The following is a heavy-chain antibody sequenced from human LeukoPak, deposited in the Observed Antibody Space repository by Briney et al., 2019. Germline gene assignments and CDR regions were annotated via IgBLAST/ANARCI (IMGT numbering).Heavy chain of an antibody. CDR3: ARDRGAYSSGLFDY. D-gene: IGHD6-19*01. Sequence: ASVKVSCKASGYTFTGYYMHWVRQAPGQGLEWMGWINPNSGGTNYAQKFQGRVTMTRDTSISTAYMELSRLRSDDTAVYYCARDRGAYSSGLFDYWGQGTLLTVSS. CDR2: INPNSGGT. CDR1: GYTFTGYY. J-gene: IGHJ4*02. V-gene: IGHV1-2*02.